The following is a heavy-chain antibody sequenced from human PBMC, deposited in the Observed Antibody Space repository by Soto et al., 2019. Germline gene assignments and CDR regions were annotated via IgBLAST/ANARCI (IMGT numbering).Heavy chain of an antibody. V-gene: IGHV3-23*01. CDR1: GFTFSSYA. CDR2: ISGSGGST. J-gene: IGHJ1*01. Sequence: GGSLRLSCAASGFTFSSYAMSWVRQAPGKGLEWVSAISGSGGSTYYADSVKGRFTISRDNSKNTLYLQMNSLRAEDTAVYYCAKYPVVAVAAYYEYFQHWGQGTLVTVSS. D-gene: IGHD2-15*01. CDR3: AKYPVVAVAAYYEYFQH.